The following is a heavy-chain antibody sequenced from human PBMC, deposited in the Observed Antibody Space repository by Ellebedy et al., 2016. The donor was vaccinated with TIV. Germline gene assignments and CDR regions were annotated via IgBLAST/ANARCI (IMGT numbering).Heavy chain of an antibody. CDR3: AREIRYFDWPDAFDI. V-gene: IGHV3-33*01. Sequence: GESLKISXAASGFTFSSYGMHWVRQAPGKGLEWVAVIWYDGTNKYYADSVKGRFTISRDNSKNTLYLQMNSLRVEDTAVYFCAREIRYFDWPDAFDIWGQGTLVTVSS. D-gene: IGHD3-9*01. J-gene: IGHJ3*02. CDR2: IWYDGTNK. CDR1: GFTFSSYG.